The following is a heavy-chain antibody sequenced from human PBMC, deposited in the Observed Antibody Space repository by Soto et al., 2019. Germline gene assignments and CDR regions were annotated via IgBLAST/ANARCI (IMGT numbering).Heavy chain of an antibody. Sequence: GGSLRLSCAASGFTFSSYAMHWVRQAPGKGLEWVAVTSYDGSNKYYADSVKGRFTISRDNSKNTLYLQMNSLRAEDTAVYYCXSCIAAAGTNYYYYGMDVWAQGTTVTVS. CDR3: XSCIAAAGTNYYYYGMDV. J-gene: IGHJ6*02. CDR1: GFTFSSYA. CDR2: TSYDGSNK. V-gene: IGHV3-30-3*01. D-gene: IGHD6-13*01.